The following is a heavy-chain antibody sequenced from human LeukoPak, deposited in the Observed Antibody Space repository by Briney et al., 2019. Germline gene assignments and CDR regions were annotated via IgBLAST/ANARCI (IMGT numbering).Heavy chain of an antibody. J-gene: IGHJ4*02. Sequence: PSETLSLTCAVYGGSFSGYYWSWIRQPPGKGLEWIGEINHSGSTNYNPSLKSRVTIPVDTSKNQFSPKLSSVTAADTAVYYCARRYYYGSGSRHFDYWGQGTLVTVSS. D-gene: IGHD3-10*01. CDR1: GGSFSGYY. CDR3: ARRYYYGSGSRHFDY. V-gene: IGHV4-34*01. CDR2: INHSGST.